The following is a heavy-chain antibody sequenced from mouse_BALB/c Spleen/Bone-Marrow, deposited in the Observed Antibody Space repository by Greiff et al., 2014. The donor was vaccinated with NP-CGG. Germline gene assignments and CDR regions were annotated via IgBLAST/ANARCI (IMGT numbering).Heavy chain of an antibody. V-gene: IGHV5-4*02. D-gene: IGHD2-10*02. Sequence: EVQLQESGGGLVKPGGSLKLSCAASGFTFSDYYMCWIRQTPEKRLEWVATVSDGGNYTYYPDSVKGRFTISRDNAKNNLYLQMSSLKSEDTAMYYCVRSGVRYGAMDYWGQGTSVTVSS. CDR1: GFTFSDYY. CDR2: VSDGGNYT. CDR3: VRSGVRYGAMDY. J-gene: IGHJ4*01.